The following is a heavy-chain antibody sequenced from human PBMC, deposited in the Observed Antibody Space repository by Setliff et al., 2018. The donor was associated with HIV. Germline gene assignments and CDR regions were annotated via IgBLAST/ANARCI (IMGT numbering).Heavy chain of an antibody. CDR1: GFTFSSFS. J-gene: IGHJ4*02. CDR2: ISGSGYST. V-gene: IGHV3-23*01. CDR3: ASAGDYVGY. Sequence: GGSLRLSCVGSGFTFSSFSVSWVRQAPGKGLEWVSGISGSGYSTYYTDSVKGRFTISRDNAKNLLYLQMNSLRAEDTAVYYCASAGDYVGYWGQGTLVTVSS.